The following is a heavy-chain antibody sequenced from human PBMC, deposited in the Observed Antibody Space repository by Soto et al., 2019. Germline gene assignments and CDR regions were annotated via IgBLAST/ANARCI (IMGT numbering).Heavy chain of an antibody. V-gene: IGHV3-64D*06. Sequence: LRLSCSASGFTFSMFSMHWVRQAPGKGLEYVSGISSNGDSTYYADSVKGRFTIPRDNSKNTLYLQMSSLRAVDTAVYYCVHPRSTVQIPPTWGQGTLVTVSS. J-gene: IGHJ5*02. CDR1: GFTFSMFS. D-gene: IGHD4-17*01. CDR2: ISSNGDST. CDR3: VHPRSTVQIPPT.